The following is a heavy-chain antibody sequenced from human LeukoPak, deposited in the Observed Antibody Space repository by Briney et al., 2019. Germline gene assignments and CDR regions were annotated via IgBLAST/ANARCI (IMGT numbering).Heavy chain of an antibody. J-gene: IGHJ4*02. V-gene: IGHV3-7*01. D-gene: IGHD3-22*01. CDR2: IKQDGSEK. CDR1: GFTFSSYW. CDR3: ARDMPTYYYDSSXXEGY. Sequence: GGSLRLSCAASGFTFSSYWMSWVRQAPGKGLEWVANIKQDGSEKYYVDSVKGRFTISRDNAKNSLYLQMNSLRAEDTAVYYCARDMPTYYYDSSXXEGYWGQGTLVTVSS.